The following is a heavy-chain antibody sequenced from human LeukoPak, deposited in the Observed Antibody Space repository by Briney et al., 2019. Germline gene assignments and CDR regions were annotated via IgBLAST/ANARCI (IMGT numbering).Heavy chain of an antibody. CDR2: ISSSSSTI. CDR3: AKDPSRYYYGSGSSY. Sequence: GGSLRLSCAASGFTFSSYSMNWVRQAPGKGLEWVSYISSSSSTIYYADSVKGRFTISRDNAKNSLYLQMNSLRAEDTAVYYCAKDPSRYYYGSGSSYWGQGTLVIVSS. CDR1: GFTFSSYS. D-gene: IGHD3-10*01. V-gene: IGHV3-48*01. J-gene: IGHJ4*02.